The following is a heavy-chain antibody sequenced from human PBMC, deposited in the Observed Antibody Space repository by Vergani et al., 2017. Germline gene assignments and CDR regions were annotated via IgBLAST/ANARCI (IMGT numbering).Heavy chain of an antibody. CDR1: GFTFDDYA. Sequence: EVQLVESGGGLVRPGRSLRLSCVASGFTFDDYAMHWVRQAPGKGLELVATISSGGGDIFYADSVKGRFTISRDNSKNTLFLQMNSLKDEDTAVYYCTTAWGLYYLHGEYFQYWGRGTLVSVSS. V-gene: IGHV3-9*01. CDR2: ISSGGGDI. J-gene: IGHJ1*01. CDR3: TTAWGLYYLHGEYFQY. D-gene: IGHD3-10*01.